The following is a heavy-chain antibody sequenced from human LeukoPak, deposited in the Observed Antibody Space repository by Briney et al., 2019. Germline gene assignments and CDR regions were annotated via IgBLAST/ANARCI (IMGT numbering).Heavy chain of an antibody. CDR3: RGPAAGNDAFDI. CDR1: GFTFSGSA. J-gene: IGHJ3*02. CDR2: IRSKANSYAT. D-gene: IGHD6-13*01. Sequence: PGGSLRLSCAASGFTFSGSAMHWVRQASGKGLEWVGRIRSKANSYATAYAASVKGRFTISRDDSKNTAYLQMNSLKTEDTAVYYCRGPAAGNDAFDIWGQGTMVTVSS. V-gene: IGHV3-73*01.